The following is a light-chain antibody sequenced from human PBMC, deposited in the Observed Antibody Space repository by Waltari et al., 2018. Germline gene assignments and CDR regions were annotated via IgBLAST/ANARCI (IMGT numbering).Light chain of an antibody. Sequence: EIVLTQSPAPLSLFPGERATLSCRASQSVNSTLAWYQHKPGTAPRLLIYDAAIRVTGISARFSGSGSGTDFTLTISSLEPEDFAVYYCQQRSKWPWSFGQGTKVEIK. V-gene: IGKV3-11*01. CDR1: QSVNST. J-gene: IGKJ1*01. CDR3: QQRSKWPWS. CDR2: DAA.